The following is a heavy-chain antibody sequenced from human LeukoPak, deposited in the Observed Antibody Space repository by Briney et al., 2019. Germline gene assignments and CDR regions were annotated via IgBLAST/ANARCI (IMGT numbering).Heavy chain of an antibody. V-gene: IGHV3-66*01. CDR2: IYSGGST. CDR1: GFTVSSNY. D-gene: IGHD3-10*01. Sequence: GGSLRLSCAASGFTVSSNYMSWVRQAPGKGLEWVSVIYSGGSTYYADSVKGRFTISRDNSKNTLYLQMNSLRAEDTAVYYCARAPMVRGVITTYSFDYWGQGTLVTVSS. J-gene: IGHJ4*02. CDR3: ARAPMVRGVITTYSFDY.